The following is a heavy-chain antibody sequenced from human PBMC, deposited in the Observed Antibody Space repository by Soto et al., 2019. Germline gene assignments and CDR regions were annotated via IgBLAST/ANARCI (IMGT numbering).Heavy chain of an antibody. Sequence: ASVKVSCKASGGTFSSYAISWVRQAPGQGLEWMGGIIPIFGTANYAQKFQGRVTITADESTSTAYMELSSLRSEDTAVYYCARRESVRSSGWSYYYGMDVWGQGTTVTVSS. J-gene: IGHJ6*02. CDR3: ARRESVRSSGWSYYYGMDV. CDR1: GGTFSSYA. V-gene: IGHV1-69*13. D-gene: IGHD6-19*01. CDR2: IIPIFGTA.